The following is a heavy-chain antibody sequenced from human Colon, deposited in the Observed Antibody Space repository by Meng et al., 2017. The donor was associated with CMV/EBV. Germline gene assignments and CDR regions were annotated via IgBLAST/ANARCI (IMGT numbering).Heavy chain of an antibody. CDR1: GFSFSTSH. CDR2: IWYDETEK. J-gene: IGHJ4*02. CDR3: ATDGGAWNLDH. Sequence: GESLKISCAASGFSFSTSHMHWVRQAPGKGLEWVAYIWYDETEKSSADSVRGRFTVPRDNSRNTLYLQMSRLRAEDTAIYYCATDGGAWNLDHWGQGTLVTVSS. V-gene: IGHV3-30*02. D-gene: IGHD1-1*01.